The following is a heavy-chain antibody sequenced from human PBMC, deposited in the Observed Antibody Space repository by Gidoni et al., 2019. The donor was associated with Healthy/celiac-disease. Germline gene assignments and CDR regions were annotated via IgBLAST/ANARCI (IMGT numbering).Heavy chain of an antibody. V-gene: IGHV1-46*01. CDR1: GYTFTSYY. CDR3: AREGGRGGVVGATGGYFQH. J-gene: IGHJ1*01. CDR2: INPSGGRT. D-gene: IGHD1-26*01. Sequence: QVQLVQSGAEVKKPGASVQVSCKASGYTFTSYYMHWVRQAPGQGLEWRGIINPSGGRTRHGQKVKDSVTVTRDTSTSTVCVELGSWGAEDTAVDCCAREGGRGGVVGATGGYFQHWGQGTLVTVSS.